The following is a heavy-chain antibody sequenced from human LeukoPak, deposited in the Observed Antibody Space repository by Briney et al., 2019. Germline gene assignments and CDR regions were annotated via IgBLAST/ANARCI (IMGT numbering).Heavy chain of an antibody. CDR2: INHSGST. V-gene: IGHV4-34*01. CDR3: ARQDYYGSGSYYTLFDY. CDR1: GGSFSGYY. J-gene: IGHJ4*02. D-gene: IGHD3-10*01. Sequence: PSETLSLTCAVYGGSFSGYYWSWIRQPPGKGLEWIGEINHSGSTNYNPSLKSRVTISVDTSKNQFSLKLSSVTAADTAVYYCARQDYYGSGSYYTLFDYWGQGTLVTVSS.